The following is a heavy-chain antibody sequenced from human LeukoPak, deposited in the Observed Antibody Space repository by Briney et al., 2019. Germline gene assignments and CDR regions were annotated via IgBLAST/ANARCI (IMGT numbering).Heavy chain of an antibody. CDR2: ISGSGGST. CDR1: GFTFSSYG. V-gene: IGHV3-23*01. CDR3: ARAGKRLAYYYYMDV. D-gene: IGHD1-1*01. Sequence: PGGSLRLSCAASGFTFSSYGMSWVRQAPGKGLEWVSAISGSGGSTYYADSVKGRFTISRDNSKNTLYLQMNSLRAEDTAVYYCARAGKRLAYYYYMDVWGKGTTVTISS. J-gene: IGHJ6*03.